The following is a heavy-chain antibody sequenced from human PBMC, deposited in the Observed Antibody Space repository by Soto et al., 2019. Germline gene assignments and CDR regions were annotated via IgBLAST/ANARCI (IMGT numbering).Heavy chain of an antibody. Sequence: QVQLQQWGAGLLKPSETLSLTCAVYGGFFSGYYWSWIRQPPGKGLEWIGEINHSGSTNYNPSLKSRVTISVDTSKNQFSLKLSSVTAADTAVYYCARGLRRLWTPFDYWGQGTLVTVSS. CDR3: ARGLRRLWTPFDY. V-gene: IGHV4-34*01. J-gene: IGHJ4*02. D-gene: IGHD3-10*01. CDR1: GGFFSGYY. CDR2: INHSGST.